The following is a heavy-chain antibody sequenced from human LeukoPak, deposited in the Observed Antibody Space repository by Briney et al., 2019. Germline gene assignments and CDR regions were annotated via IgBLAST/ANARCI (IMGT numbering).Heavy chain of an antibody. D-gene: IGHD2-15*01. V-gene: IGHV5-51*01. CDR2: IYPGDSDT. Sequence: GESLKISCKGSGYSFTSYWIGWVRQMPGKGLEWMGIIYPGDSDTRYSPSFQGQVPISADKSISTAYLQWSSLKASDTAMYYCARESQFYCSGGSCYGEDAFDIWGQGTMVTVSS. CDR3: ARESQFYCSGGSCYGEDAFDI. J-gene: IGHJ3*02. CDR1: GYSFTSYW.